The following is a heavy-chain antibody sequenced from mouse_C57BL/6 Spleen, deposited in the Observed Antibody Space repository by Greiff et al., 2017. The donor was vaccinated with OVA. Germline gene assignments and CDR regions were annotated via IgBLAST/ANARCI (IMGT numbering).Heavy chain of an antibody. D-gene: IGHD3-2*02. CDR2: IDPETGGT. Sequence: VQLQQSGAELVRPGASVTLSCKASGYTFTDYEMHWVKQTPVHGLEWIGAIDPETGGTAYNQKFKGKAIPTADKSSSTAYMELRSLTSEDSAVYYCTRGSGYVGLDYWGQGTTLTVSS. J-gene: IGHJ2*01. V-gene: IGHV1-15*01. CDR3: TRGSGYVGLDY. CDR1: GYTFTDYE.